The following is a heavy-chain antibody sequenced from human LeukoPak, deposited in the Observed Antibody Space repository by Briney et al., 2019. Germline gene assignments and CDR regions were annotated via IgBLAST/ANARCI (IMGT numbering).Heavy chain of an antibody. CDR3: ARAPIVGYYYLQPIDY. Sequence: GASVKVSCKASGYTFTSYGISWVRQAPGQGLEGMGWISAYNGNTNYAQKLQGRVTMTTDTSTSTAYMELRSLRSDDTAVYYCARAPIVGYYYLQPIDYWGQGTLVTVSS. J-gene: IGHJ4*02. CDR2: ISAYNGNT. CDR1: GYTFTSYG. D-gene: IGHD3-10*01. V-gene: IGHV1-18*01.